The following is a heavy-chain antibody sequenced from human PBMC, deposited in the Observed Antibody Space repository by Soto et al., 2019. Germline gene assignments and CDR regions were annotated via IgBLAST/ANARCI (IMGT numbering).Heavy chain of an antibody. Sequence: QVQLVQSGAEVKKPGSSVKVSCKASGGTFSSYTISWVRQAPGQGLEWMGRIIPILGIANYAQKFQGRVTITADQSTSTAYMELSSLRSEDTAVYYCASDSSSWPNFDYWGQGALVSVSS. CDR3: ASDSSSWPNFDY. J-gene: IGHJ4*02. CDR2: IIPILGIA. CDR1: GGTFSSYT. D-gene: IGHD6-13*01. V-gene: IGHV1-69*02.